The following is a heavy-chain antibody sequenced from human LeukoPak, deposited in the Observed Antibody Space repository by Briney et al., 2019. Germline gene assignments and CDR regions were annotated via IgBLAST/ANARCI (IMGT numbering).Heavy chain of an antibody. J-gene: IGHJ3*02. CDR3: ARGILFCGGDCYPSSLNI. V-gene: IGHV3-30-3*01. Sequence: GGSLRLSCAASGFTFSSYAMHWVRQAPGKGLEWVAVISYDGSNKYYADSVKGRFTISRDNSKNTLYLQMNSLRAEDTAVYYCARGILFCGGDCYPSSLNIWGQGTMVTVSS. CDR1: GFTFSSYA. CDR2: ISYDGSNK. D-gene: IGHD2-21*02.